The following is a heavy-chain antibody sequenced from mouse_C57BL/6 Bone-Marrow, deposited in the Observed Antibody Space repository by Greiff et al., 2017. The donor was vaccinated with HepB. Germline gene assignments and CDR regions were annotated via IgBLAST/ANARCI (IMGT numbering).Heavy chain of an antibody. Sequence: EVQGVESGGGLVQPKGSLKLSCAASGFSFNTYAMNWVRQAPGKGLEWVARIRSKSNNYATYYADSVKDRFTISRDDSESMLYLQMNNLKTEDTAMYYCVRPSYYTWFAYWGQGTLVTVSA. D-gene: IGHD2-12*01. V-gene: IGHV10-1*01. CDR1: GFSFNTYA. CDR2: IRSKSNNYAT. CDR3: VRPSYYTWFAY. J-gene: IGHJ3*01.